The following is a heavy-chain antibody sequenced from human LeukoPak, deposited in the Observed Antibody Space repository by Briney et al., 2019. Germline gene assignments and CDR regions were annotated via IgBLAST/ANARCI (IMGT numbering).Heavy chain of an antibody. D-gene: IGHD3-10*01. Sequence: GGSLRLSCATSGFSVSSNFTSWVRQAPGKGLEWVSVIYSIGSTYYTDSVKGRFTISRDNSKSTVYLQMGSLRAEDTAVYYCVRDSDSFGFDHWGQGTLVTVSS. V-gene: IGHV3-53*01. CDR1: GFSVSSNF. J-gene: IGHJ4*02. CDR3: VRDSDSFGFDH. CDR2: IYSIGST.